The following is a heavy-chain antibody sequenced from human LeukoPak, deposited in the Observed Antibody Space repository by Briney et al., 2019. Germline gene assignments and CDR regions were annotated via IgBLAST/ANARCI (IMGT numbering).Heavy chain of an antibody. V-gene: IGHV3-33*08. D-gene: IGHD4-17*01. J-gene: IGHJ4*02. CDR3: ARDRLSMTTVTTLDY. CDR2: IWYDGSNK. Sequence: GGSLRLSCAASGFTFNSHAMNWVRQAPGKGLEWVAVIWYDGSNKYYADSVKGRFTISGDNSKNTLYLQMNSLRAEDTAVYYCARDRLSMTTVTTLDYWGQGTLVTVSS. CDR1: GFTFNSHA.